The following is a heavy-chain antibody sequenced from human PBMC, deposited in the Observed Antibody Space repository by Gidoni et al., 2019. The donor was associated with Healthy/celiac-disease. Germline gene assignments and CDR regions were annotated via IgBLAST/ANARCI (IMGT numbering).Heavy chain of an antibody. V-gene: IGHV3-48*01. CDR2: ISSSSSTI. CDR3: AREPQPVVKVYGADGMDV. Sequence: EVQLVESGGGLVQPGGSLRLSCAASGFTFSSYSMNWVRQAPGKGLEWVSYISSSSSTIYYADSVKGRFTISRDNAKNSLYLQMDSLRAEDTAVYYCAREPQPVVKVYGADGMDVWGQGTTVTVSS. D-gene: IGHD4-17*01. J-gene: IGHJ6*02. CDR1: GFTFSSYS.